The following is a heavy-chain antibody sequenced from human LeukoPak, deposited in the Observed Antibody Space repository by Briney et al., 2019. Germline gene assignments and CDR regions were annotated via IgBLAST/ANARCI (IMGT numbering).Heavy chain of an antibody. D-gene: IGHD3-10*01. CDR3: VKDLIVGDYYSSDNYYLPDAFDI. CDR2: IGGDSAST. Sequence: GGSLRLSCAASGFGFEDYVMHWVRQVPGKGLEWVALIGGDSASTYYADSLKGRFTISRDNSYNSLYLQMDRLRIEGTALYYCVKDLIVGDYYSSDNYYLPDAFDIWGQGTMVTVSS. V-gene: IGHV3-43*02. CDR1: GFGFEDYV. J-gene: IGHJ3*02.